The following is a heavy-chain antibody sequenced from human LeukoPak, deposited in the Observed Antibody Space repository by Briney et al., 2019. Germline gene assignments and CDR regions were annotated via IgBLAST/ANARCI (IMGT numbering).Heavy chain of an antibody. J-gene: IGHJ4*02. D-gene: IGHD1-26*01. CDR1: GFTVSSNY. V-gene: IGHV3-53*01. Sequence: GGSLRLSCAASGFTVSSNYMSWVRQAPGKGLEWVSVIYAYGTTNYADSVKGRFTISRDNSKNTLYLQMDTLRVEDTAVYFCARSREGETPLNKWGQGTLVTVSS. CDR2: IYAYGTT. CDR3: ARSREGETPLNK.